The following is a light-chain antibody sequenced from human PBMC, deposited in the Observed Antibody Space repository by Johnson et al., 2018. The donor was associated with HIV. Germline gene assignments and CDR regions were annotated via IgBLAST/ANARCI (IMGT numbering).Light chain of an antibody. V-gene: IGLV1-51*02. CDR1: SSNIGNNY. J-gene: IGLJ1*01. CDR3: GTWDSNLRACV. CDR2: ENN. Sequence: QSVLTQPPSVSAAPGQKVTISCSGSSSNIGNNYVSWYQQLPGTAPILLICENNKRPSGIPDRFSASKSGTSATLGITGPQTGDEADYYCGTWDSNLRACVFGTGTKVTVL.